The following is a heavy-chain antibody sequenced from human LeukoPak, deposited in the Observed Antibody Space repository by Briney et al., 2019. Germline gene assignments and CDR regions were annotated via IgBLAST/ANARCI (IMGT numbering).Heavy chain of an antibody. V-gene: IGHV4-38-2*02. J-gene: IGHJ4*02. Sequence: SETLSLTCAVFGYSISRGYYRGWIRQPPGKGLEWIGSIDHSGSTYYNPSLKSRVTILVDTSKNQFSLKLNSVTAADTAVYYCAREVFRASPFDYWGQGTLVTVSS. CDR3: AREVFRASPFDY. D-gene: IGHD1-14*01. CDR2: IDHSGST. CDR1: GYSISRGYY.